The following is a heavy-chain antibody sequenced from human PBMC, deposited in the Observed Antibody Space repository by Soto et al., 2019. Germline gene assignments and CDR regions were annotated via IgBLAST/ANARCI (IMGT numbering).Heavy chain of an antibody. D-gene: IGHD3-3*01. Sequence: SETRSLTCTVSGGSISSSIYYWVWIRQPPGKGLEWIGSIYYSGSTYYNPSLKSRVTISVDTSKNQFSLKLSSVTAADTAVYYCARHDFWSGYHLSDYYGMDVWGQGTTVTVSS. CDR1: GGSISSSIYY. J-gene: IGHJ6*02. CDR3: ARHDFWSGYHLSDYYGMDV. CDR2: IYYSGST. V-gene: IGHV4-39*01.